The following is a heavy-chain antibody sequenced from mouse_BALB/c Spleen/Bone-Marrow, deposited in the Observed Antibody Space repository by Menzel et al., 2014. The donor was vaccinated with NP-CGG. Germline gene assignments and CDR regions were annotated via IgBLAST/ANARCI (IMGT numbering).Heavy chain of an antibody. Sequence: QVQLQQSGAKLVRPGVSVKISCKGSGYTFXDHAIHWVKRSHAKSLEWIGVISGYYGDAIYNQKFKGKATMTVDKSSSTAYMELARLTSEDSAIYYCARSGKVRNAMDYRGQGTSVTVSS. J-gene: IGHJ4*01. D-gene: IGHD2-14*01. CDR3: ARSGKVRNAMDY. CDR2: ISGYYGDA. CDR1: GYTFXDHA. V-gene: IGHV1S137*01.